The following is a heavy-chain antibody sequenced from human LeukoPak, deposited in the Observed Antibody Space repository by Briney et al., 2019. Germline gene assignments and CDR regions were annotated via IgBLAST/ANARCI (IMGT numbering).Heavy chain of an antibody. CDR1: GFTFSSYW. J-gene: IGHJ4*02. CDR2: IKQDGSEK. CDR3: ARAGMVRGVIAVYYFDY. Sequence: GVSLRLSCAASGFTFSSYWMSWVRQAPGKVLEWVANIKQDGSEKYYVDSVKGRFTISRDNAKNSLYLQMNSLRAVDTAVYYCARAGMVRGVIAVYYFDYWGQGTLVTVSS. V-gene: IGHV3-7*01. D-gene: IGHD3-10*01.